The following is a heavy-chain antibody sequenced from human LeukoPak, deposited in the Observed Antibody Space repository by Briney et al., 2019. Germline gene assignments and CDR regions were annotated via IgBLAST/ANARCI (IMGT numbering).Heavy chain of an antibody. CDR2: ISSSRSGSKSYI. CDR1: GFTFSFYS. Sequence: PGGSLRLSCVASGFTFSFYSMNWVRQAPGKGLEWVSSISSSRSGSKSYIYHADSVKGRFTVSRDNAKNSLYLQMNSLRAEDTAVYYCARDCTSATCYSGLDVWGQGTTVTVSS. D-gene: IGHD2-2*01. V-gene: IGHV3-21*06. CDR3: ARDCTSATCYSGLDV. J-gene: IGHJ6*02.